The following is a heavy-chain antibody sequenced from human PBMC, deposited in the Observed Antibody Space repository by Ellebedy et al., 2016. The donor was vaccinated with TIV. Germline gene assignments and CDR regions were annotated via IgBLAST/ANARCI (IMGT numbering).Heavy chain of an antibody. CDR3: VRASTFGGVIAVEY. J-gene: IGHJ4*02. Sequence: SETLSLTCAVYGGSLSGYYWSWIRQPPGKGLEWIGYIYYSGSTYYNPSLKSRVTISGDTSKNQFSLKLSSVTAADTAVYFCVRASTFGGVIAVEYWGQGTLVTVSS. CDR1: GGSLSGYY. D-gene: IGHD3-16*02. CDR2: IYYSGST. V-gene: IGHV4-30-4*01.